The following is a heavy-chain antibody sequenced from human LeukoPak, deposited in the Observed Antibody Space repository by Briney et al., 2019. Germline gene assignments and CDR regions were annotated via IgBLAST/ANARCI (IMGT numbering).Heavy chain of an antibody. J-gene: IGHJ4*02. CDR1: GGSFSGYY. Sequence: SETLSLTCAVYGGSFSGYYWSWIRQPPGKGLEWIGETNHSGSTNYNPSLKSRVTISVDTSKNQFSLKLSSVTAADTAVYYCARENTYCSSTSCYGAYFDYWGQGTLVTVSS. V-gene: IGHV4-34*01. CDR2: TNHSGST. CDR3: ARENTYCSSTSCYGAYFDY. D-gene: IGHD2-2*01.